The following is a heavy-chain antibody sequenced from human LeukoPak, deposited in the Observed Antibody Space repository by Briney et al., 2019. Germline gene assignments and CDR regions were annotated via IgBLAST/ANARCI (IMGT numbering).Heavy chain of an antibody. Sequence: PGGSLRLSCAASGFTFSSYWMHWVRQAPGKGLVWVSRINSDGSSTSYADSVKGRFTISRDNAKNTLYLQMNSLRAEDTAVYYCARGPVDTTYYDFWSGYYTPVPWFDPWGQGTLVTVSS. V-gene: IGHV3-74*01. D-gene: IGHD3-3*01. CDR1: GFTFSSYW. CDR3: ARGPVDTTYYDFWSGYYTPVPWFDP. CDR2: INSDGSST. J-gene: IGHJ5*02.